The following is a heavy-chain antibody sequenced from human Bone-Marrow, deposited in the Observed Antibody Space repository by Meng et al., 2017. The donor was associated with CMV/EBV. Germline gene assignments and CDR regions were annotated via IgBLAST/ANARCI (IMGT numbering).Heavy chain of an antibody. Sequence: ASVKVSCKASGYVFSDYYVHYIRQAPGQGLEWMGWIKGSSGDTNLAQKFQGRVTMTRDRSINTAYMEMSWLRSDDTAVYYCARILSNTDYYGMDVWGQGTTVTFSS. CDR3: ARILSNTDYYGMDV. V-gene: IGHV1-2*02. D-gene: IGHD1/OR15-1a*01. J-gene: IGHJ6*02. CDR2: IKGSSGDT. CDR1: GYVFSDYY.